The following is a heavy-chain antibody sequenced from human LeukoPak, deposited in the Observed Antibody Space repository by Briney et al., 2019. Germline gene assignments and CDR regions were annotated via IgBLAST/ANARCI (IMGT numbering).Heavy chain of an antibody. CDR2: INAGNGNT. D-gene: IGHD6-13*01. J-gene: IGHJ4*02. CDR1: GYTFTSYA. CDR3: ARDDRYSSSWAY. V-gene: IGHV1-3*01. Sequence: ASVKVSCKASGYTFTSYAMHWVRQAPGQRLEWMGWINAGNGNTKYSQKFQGRVTITRDTSASTAYMELSSLRSEDTAVYYCARDDRYSSSWAYWGQGTLVTVSS.